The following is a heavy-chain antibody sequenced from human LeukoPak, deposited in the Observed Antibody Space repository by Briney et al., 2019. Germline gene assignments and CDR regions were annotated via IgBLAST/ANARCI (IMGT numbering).Heavy chain of an antibody. CDR3: ARGGPYCSGGSCYGNNWFDP. J-gene: IGHJ5*02. Sequence: ASVKVSCKASGYTFTGYYMHWVRQAPGQGLEWMGWINPNSGGTNYAQKFQGRVTMTRDTSISTAHMELSRLRSDDTAVYYCARGGPYCSGGSCYGNNWFDPWGQGTLVTVSS. V-gene: IGHV1-2*02. D-gene: IGHD2-15*01. CDR2: INPNSGGT. CDR1: GYTFTGYY.